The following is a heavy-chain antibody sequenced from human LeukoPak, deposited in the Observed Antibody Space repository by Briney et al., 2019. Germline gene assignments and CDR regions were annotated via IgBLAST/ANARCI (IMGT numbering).Heavy chain of an antibody. J-gene: IGHJ1*01. Sequence: GGSVRLSCTVSGFTFSNSWMSWVRQAPGKGLEWVGRIGIKTEGGTTNYAAPVNGRFTISRDDSQNTLYLQKQSLKTEDAAVYFLTSDFRLTSGTTGGYWAQGTLLTVS. CDR2: IGIKTEGGTT. V-gene: IGHV3-15*04. CDR1: GFTFSNSW. D-gene: IGHD1-14*01. CDR3: TSDFRLTSGTTGGY.